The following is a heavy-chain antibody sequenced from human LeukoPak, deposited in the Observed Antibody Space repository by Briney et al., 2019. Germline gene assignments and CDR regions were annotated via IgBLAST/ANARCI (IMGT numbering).Heavy chain of an antibody. V-gene: IGHV4-59*01. CDR2: IYYSGST. CDR3: ARLTVPLRFDP. CDR1: GGSISSYY. D-gene: IGHD2-2*01. J-gene: IGHJ5*02. Sequence: SETLSLTCTVSGGSISSYYWSWIRQPPGKVLEWIGYIYYSGSTNYNPSLKSRVTISVDTSKNQFSLKLNSVSAADTAVYYCARLTVPLRFDPWGQGTLVTVSS.